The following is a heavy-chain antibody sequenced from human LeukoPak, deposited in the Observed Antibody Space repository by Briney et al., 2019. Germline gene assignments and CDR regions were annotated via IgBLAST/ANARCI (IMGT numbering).Heavy chain of an antibody. V-gene: IGHV4-34*01. D-gene: IGHD3-3*01. CDR2: INHSGST. Sequence: SETLSLTCAVYGGSFSGYYWSWIRQPPGKGLEGIGEINHSGSTNYNPSLKSRVTISVDTSKNQFSLKLSSVTAADTAVYYCARVDRITIFGVVSWGQGTLVTVSS. J-gene: IGHJ5*02. CDR1: GGSFSGYY. CDR3: ARVDRITIFGVVS.